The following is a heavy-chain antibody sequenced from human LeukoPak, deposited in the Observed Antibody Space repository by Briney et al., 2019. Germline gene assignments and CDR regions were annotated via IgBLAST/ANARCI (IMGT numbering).Heavy chain of an antibody. J-gene: IGHJ4*02. CDR3: AGNYEGQGVVAAH. Sequence: ASVRLSCKVSGHPFYKYSINWVRQAPGQGLEWLGWVSVYNGNTNNVQTLQGRLTMTTDVSTSTAYMELRSLRSDDTAVYYCAGNYEGQGVVAAHWGQGTLVSVSS. CDR1: GHPFYKYS. V-gene: IGHV1-18*01. D-gene: IGHD3-16*01. CDR2: VSVYNGNT.